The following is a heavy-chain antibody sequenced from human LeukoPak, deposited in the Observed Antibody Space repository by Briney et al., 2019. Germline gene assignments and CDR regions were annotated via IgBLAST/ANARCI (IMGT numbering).Heavy chain of an antibody. CDR1: GYTFTGYY. J-gene: IGHJ4*02. CDR3: ASKLYDSSGYLLFY. Sequence: ASVKVSCKASGYTFTGYYMHWVRQAPGQGREWMGWINPNSGGTNYAQKFQGRVTMTRDTSISTAYMELSRLRSDDTAVYYCASKLYDSSGYLLFYWGQGTLVTVSS. D-gene: IGHD3-22*01. V-gene: IGHV1-2*02. CDR2: INPNSGGT.